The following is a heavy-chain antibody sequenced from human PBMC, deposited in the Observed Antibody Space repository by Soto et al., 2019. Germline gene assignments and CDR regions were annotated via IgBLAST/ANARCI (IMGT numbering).Heavy chain of an antibody. Sequence: QPGGSLRLSCAASGFTFSTYAMHWVRQAPGKGLEWVALISYDGSDKSYADSVKGRFTISRDNSKNTLYLQMNSLRAEDTAVYYCARGAQQWLVTSYFDYWGQGALVTVSS. CDR1: GFTFSTYA. D-gene: IGHD6-19*01. CDR2: ISYDGSDK. CDR3: ARGAQQWLVTSYFDY. V-gene: IGHV3-30-3*01. J-gene: IGHJ4*02.